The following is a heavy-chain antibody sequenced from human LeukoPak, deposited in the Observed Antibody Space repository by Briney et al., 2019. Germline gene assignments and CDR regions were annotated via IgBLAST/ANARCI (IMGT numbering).Heavy chain of an antibody. CDR1: GGSISSFF. V-gene: IGHV4-59*08. CDR3: ARHPFATPFDH. CDR2: VFYTGDT. Sequence: SETLSLTCAVSGGSISSFFWSWIRQPPGKGLEWIGYVFYTGDTNSNPSLKSRVTMSLDTSKNQLSLRLTSVTAADTAVYYCARHPFATPFDHWGRGTLVTVSS. D-gene: IGHD2-15*01. J-gene: IGHJ4*02.